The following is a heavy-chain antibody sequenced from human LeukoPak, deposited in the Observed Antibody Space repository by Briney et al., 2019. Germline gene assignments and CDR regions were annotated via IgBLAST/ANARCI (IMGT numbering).Heavy chain of an antibody. CDR3: ARRYCTNGVCYLVS. CDR2: IYYSGRT. CDR1: GGSISSYY. D-gene: IGHD2-8*01. V-gene: IGHV4-59*12. Sequence: SETLSLTCTVSGGSISSYYWSWIRQPPGKGLEWIGYIYYSGRTKYNPSLKSRVAMSVDTSNNQFSLKLSSVTAADTALYYCARRYCTNGVCYLVSWGQGTLVTVSS. J-gene: IGHJ5*02.